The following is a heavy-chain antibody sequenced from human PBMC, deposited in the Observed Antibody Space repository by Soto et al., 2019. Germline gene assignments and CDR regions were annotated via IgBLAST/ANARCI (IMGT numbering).Heavy chain of an antibody. Sequence: TGGSLRLSCAASGFTFSTYAIHRVRQAPGKGLEWVAFISYDGNNKNYADSVKGRFTISRDNSKNTVYLQMNSLTAEDTAVYYCARSYKSGWYYFDYWGQGTLVTV. CDR3: ARSYKSGWYYFDY. D-gene: IGHD6-19*01. J-gene: IGHJ4*02. CDR1: GFTFSTYA. V-gene: IGHV3-30-3*01. CDR2: ISYDGNNK.